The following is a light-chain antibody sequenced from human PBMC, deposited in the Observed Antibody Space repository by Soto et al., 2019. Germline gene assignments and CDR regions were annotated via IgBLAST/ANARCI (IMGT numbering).Light chain of an antibody. Sequence: DIQMTQSPSSLSASVGDRVTITCRASQSISSYLNWYQHKPGKAPRLLIYAASSLQSGVPSRFSGSGSATAFTLTISSLQPEDFATYYCQQSYNMPRTFGQGTRLEIK. CDR2: AAS. J-gene: IGKJ5*01. CDR1: QSISSY. V-gene: IGKV1-39*01. CDR3: QQSYNMPRT.